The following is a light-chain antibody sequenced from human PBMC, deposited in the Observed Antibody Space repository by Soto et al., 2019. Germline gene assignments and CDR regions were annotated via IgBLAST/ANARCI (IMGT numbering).Light chain of an antibody. CDR3: QQTYIFPRT. J-gene: IGKJ1*01. CDR1: QSITNY. Sequence: DIQMTQSPSSLSASVGDRVTITCRASQSITNYLNWYQQKPGRAPKLLIYIASSLQSGVPSRFSGSGSGTDFTLTIRRLQPEDFATYFCQQTYIFPRTFGQGTKVEIK. V-gene: IGKV1-39*01. CDR2: IAS.